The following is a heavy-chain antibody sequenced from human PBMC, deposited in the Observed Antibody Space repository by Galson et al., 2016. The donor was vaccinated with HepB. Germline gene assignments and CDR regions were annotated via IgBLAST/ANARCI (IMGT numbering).Heavy chain of an antibody. CDR1: GGSISNYY. V-gene: IGHV4-59*01. CDR3: AREVGVPGVTYGMDV. Sequence: LSLTCSVSGGSISNYYWNWIRKPPGKGLEWIGCVSYSGSTNYNPSLKSRVTISVDTSKDHFSLKLSSVTAADTAVYYCAREVGVPGVTYGMDVWGQGTTVTVSS. CDR2: VSYSGST. J-gene: IGHJ6*02. D-gene: IGHD2-2*01.